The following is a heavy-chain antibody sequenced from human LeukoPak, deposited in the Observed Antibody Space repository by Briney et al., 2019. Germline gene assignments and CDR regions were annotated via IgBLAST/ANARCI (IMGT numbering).Heavy chain of an antibody. V-gene: IGHV4-59*01. CDR1: GVSITRYY. CDR2: IYNSGNT. D-gene: IGHD3-22*01. CDR3: ARTDSSGYHDY. J-gene: IGHJ4*02. Sequence: SETLSLTCTVSGVSITRYYWSWFRQPPGKGLEWIGYIYNSGNTKYNPSLESRVTIPEDTSKNQFSLKLSSVTAADTAVYYCARTDSSGYHDYWGQGALVTVSS.